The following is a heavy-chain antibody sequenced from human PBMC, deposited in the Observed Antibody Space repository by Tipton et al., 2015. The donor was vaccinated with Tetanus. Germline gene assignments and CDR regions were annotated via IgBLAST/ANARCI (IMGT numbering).Heavy chain of an antibody. J-gene: IGHJ6*02. CDR1: GGTFSSYA. Sequence: QSGAEVKKPGSSVKVSCKASGGTFSSYAISWVRQAPGQGLEWMGGIIPIFGTANYAQKFQGRVTITADESTSTAYMELSSLRSEDTAVYYCARGATKSDILTGYYYYYYGMDVWGQGTTVTVSS. CDR2: IIPIFGTA. CDR3: ARGATKSDILTGYYYYYYGMDV. V-gene: IGHV1-69*01. D-gene: IGHD3-9*01.